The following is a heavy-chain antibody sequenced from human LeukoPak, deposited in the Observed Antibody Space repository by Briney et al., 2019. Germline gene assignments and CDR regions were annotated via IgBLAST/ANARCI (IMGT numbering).Heavy chain of an antibody. CDR1: GFTVSTYA. J-gene: IGHJ3*02. D-gene: IGHD4-11*01. CDR3: AADTDYDAFDI. CDR2: ISSDGGPG. Sequence: GGSLRLSCVASGFTVSTYAMHWVRQAPGRGLEWVAGISSDGGPGFYSDSVKGRFTISRDDSENTLHLQMNSLRAEDTAVYYCAADTDYDAFDIWGRGTMVTVSS. V-gene: IGHV3-30*14.